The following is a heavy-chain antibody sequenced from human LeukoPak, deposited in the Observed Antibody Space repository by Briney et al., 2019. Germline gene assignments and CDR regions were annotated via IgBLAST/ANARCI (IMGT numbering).Heavy chain of an antibody. J-gene: IGHJ4*02. CDR3: VKEMGDSGCYAVDY. Sequence: PGGSLRLSCSASGFTFSSYAMHWVRQAPGKGLEDVSAITSQGVTSYYADSVKGRFTISRENSKNRLHLQMRSLTTEDTAVYYCVKEMGDSGCYAVDYWGQGTLVTVSS. CDR1: GFTFSSYA. V-gene: IGHV3-64D*06. CDR2: ITSQGVTS. D-gene: IGHD6-25*01.